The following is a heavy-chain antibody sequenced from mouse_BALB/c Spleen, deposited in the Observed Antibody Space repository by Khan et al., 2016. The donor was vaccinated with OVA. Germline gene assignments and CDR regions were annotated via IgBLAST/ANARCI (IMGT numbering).Heavy chain of an antibody. CDR1: GFTFSSYG. CDR3: ATSYYYGYYFDY. CDR2: ISGDSTTI. V-gene: IGHV5-17*02. Sequence: DVHLVESGGGLVQPGGSRKLSCAASGFTFSSYGMHWVRQAPEKGLEWVAYISGDSTTIYYADTVTGRFTISRDNPKNTLFLQMNSLMSEDTAMYYCATSYYYGYYFDYWGPGTTLTVSS. D-gene: IGHD1-1*01. J-gene: IGHJ2*01.